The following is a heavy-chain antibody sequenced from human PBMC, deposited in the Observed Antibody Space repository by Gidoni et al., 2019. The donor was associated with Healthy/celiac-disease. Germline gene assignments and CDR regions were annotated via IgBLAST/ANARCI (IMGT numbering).Heavy chain of an antibody. D-gene: IGHD5-12*01. CDR1: GFTFSSYW. J-gene: IGHJ4*02. CDR3: ARDRVGRYSGYDFFDY. V-gene: IGHV3-7*01. Sequence: EVQLVESGGGLVQPGGSLRLSCAASGFTFSSYWMSWVRQAPGKGLEWVANIKQDGSEKYYVDSVKGRFTISRDNAKNSLYLQMNSLRAEDTAVYYCARDRVGRYSGYDFFDYWGQGTLVTVSS. CDR2: IKQDGSEK.